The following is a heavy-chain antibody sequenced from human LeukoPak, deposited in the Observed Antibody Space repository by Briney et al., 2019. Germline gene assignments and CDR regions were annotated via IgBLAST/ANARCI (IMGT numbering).Heavy chain of an antibody. Sequence: GGSLRLSCAASGFTFSSYWMSWVRQAPGKGLEWVANIKQDGSEKYYVDSVKGRFTISRDNAKNSLYLQMNSLRAEDTAVYHCATTERGASTYFDYWGQGTLVTVSS. D-gene: IGHD1-26*01. J-gene: IGHJ4*02. V-gene: IGHV3-7*03. CDR3: ATTERGASTYFDY. CDR2: IKQDGSEK. CDR1: GFTFSSYW.